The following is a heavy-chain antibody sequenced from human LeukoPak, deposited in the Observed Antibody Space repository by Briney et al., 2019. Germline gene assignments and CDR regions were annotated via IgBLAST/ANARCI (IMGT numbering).Heavy chain of an antibody. CDR1: GYSISSTYY. V-gene: IGHV4-38-2*02. CDR3: ARDRSVGVLPAPPFDF. D-gene: IGHD3-16*01. CDR2: VFHSGNT. J-gene: IGHJ4*02. Sequence: TSETLSLTCTVSGYSISSTYYWGWIRQPPGKGLEWVGSVFHSGNTYYNPSLKSRLTISADTSKNQFSLTLTSVTAADTAVYYCARDRSVGVLPAPPFDFWGQGTLVTVSS.